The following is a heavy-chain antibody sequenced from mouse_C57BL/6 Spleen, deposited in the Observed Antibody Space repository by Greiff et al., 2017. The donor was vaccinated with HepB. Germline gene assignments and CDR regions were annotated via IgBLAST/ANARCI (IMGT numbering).Heavy chain of an antibody. Sequence: QVQLQQSGAELARPGASVKLSCKASGYTFTSYGISWVKQRTGQGLEWIGEIYPRSGNTYYNEKFKGKATLTADKSSSTAYVELRSLTSEDSAVYFCARYYGNYGLFDYWGQGTTLTVSS. J-gene: IGHJ2*01. CDR2: IYPRSGNT. V-gene: IGHV1-81*01. D-gene: IGHD2-1*01. CDR3: ARYYGNYGLFDY. CDR1: GYTFTSYG.